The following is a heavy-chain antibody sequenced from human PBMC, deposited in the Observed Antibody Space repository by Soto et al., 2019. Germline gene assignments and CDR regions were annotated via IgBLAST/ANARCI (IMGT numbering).Heavy chain of an antibody. Sequence: ASVKVSCKASGYSFTSYGISWVRQAPGQGLEWMGWISAYNGNTNYAQKFQGRVTMTTDTSTSTAYMELRSLRSDDTAVYYCARIWLVAPNPFDHWGQGTLVTVS. CDR1: GYSFTSYG. V-gene: IGHV1-18*01. J-gene: IGHJ5*02. D-gene: IGHD6-19*01. CDR3: ARIWLVAPNPFDH. CDR2: ISAYNGNT.